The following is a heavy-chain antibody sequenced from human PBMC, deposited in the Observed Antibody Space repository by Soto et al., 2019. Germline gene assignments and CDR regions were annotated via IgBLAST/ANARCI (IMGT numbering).Heavy chain of an antibody. CDR3: VSKLGPYYYGLDV. CDR2: IYHTGIA. J-gene: IGHJ6*02. CDR1: VDSITNHHW. V-gene: IGHV4-4*02. Sequence: SETLSLTCTVYVDSITNHHWWSLVRQPPGKGPELIGEIYHTGIANYNPSLESRVAFSVDKSKNQFSLSLTSVTAADTAVYYCVSKLGPYYYGLDVWGQGTTVT. D-gene: IGHD3-16*01.